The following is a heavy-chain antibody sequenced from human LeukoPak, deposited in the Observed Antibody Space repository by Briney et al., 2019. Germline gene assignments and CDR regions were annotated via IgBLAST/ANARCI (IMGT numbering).Heavy chain of an antibody. CDR3: AGGARHGDY. CDR2: ISTYSNYV. D-gene: IGHD5-12*01. CDR1: GFTFSSYN. V-gene: IGHV3-21*01. Sequence: GGSLRLSCAASGFTFSSYNMNWVRQAPGKGLEWVSSISTYSNYVYYADSVKGRFTISRDNAKSSLYLQMNSLKAEDTAVYYCAGGARHGDYWGQGTLVTVSS. J-gene: IGHJ4*02.